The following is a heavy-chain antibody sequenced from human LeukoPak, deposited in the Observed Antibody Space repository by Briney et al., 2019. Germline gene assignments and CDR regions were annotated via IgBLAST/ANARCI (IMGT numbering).Heavy chain of an antibody. V-gene: IGHV3-11*04. CDR2: ISSSGSTI. CDR1: GFTFSDYY. Sequence: PGGSLRLSCAASGFTFSDYYMSWIRQAPGKGLERGSYISSSGSTIYYADSVKGRFTISRDNAKNSLYLQMNSLRAEDTAVYYCAQYSSSTDAFDIWGQGTMVTVSS. D-gene: IGHD6-6*01. CDR3: AQYSSSTDAFDI. J-gene: IGHJ3*02.